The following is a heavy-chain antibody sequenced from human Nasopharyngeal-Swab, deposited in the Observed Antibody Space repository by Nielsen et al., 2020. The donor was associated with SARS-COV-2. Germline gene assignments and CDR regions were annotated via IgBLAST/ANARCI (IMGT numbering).Heavy chain of an antibody. CDR3: ARYCSTTSCPRGFDY. J-gene: IGHJ4*02. D-gene: IGHD2-2*01. CDR1: GFTFSSYW. CDR2: IKQGGSEQ. V-gene: IGHV3-7*01. Sequence: GGSLRLSCAASGFTFSSYWMSWVRQAPGQGLEWVAHIKQGGSEQYYVDSVKGRFTISRDNAKNSLYLQMNSLRAEDTAVYYCARYCSTTSCPRGFDYWGQGTLVTVSS.